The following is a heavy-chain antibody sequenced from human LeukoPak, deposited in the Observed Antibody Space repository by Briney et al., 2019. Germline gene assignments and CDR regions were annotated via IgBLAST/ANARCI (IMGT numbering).Heavy chain of an antibody. CDR1: GYSISSGYY. J-gene: IGHJ6*03. V-gene: IGHV4-38-2*01. D-gene: IGHD6-13*01. CDR2: IYRSGTT. CDR3: ARQDGASAGVIYMDV. Sequence: PSETLSLTCAVSGYSISSGYYWAWIRRPPGKGLEWIGSIYRSGTTYYNVSLKSRFTISVDTSKNQFSLKLSSVTAADAAVYYCARQDGASAGVIYMDVWGKGTTVTVSS.